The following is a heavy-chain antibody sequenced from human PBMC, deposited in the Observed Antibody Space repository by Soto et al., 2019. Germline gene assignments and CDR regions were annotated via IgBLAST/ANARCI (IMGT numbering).Heavy chain of an antibody. Sequence: SETLSLTCTVSGVSISSGGYYWSWIRQHPGKGLEWIGYIYYSGSTYYNPSLKSRVTISVDTSKNQFSLKLSSVTAADTAVYYCARDKVVVPAAISSPWFDPWGQGTLVTVSS. D-gene: IGHD2-2*01. J-gene: IGHJ5*02. CDR3: ARDKVVVPAAISSPWFDP. CDR1: GVSISSGGYY. V-gene: IGHV4-31*03. CDR2: IYYSGST.